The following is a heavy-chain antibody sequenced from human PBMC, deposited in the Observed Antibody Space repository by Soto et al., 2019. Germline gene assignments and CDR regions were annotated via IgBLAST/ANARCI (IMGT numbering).Heavy chain of an antibody. CDR1: GFTFSSYA. CDR3: ARALDGGRRPPALFDY. J-gene: IGHJ4*02. D-gene: IGHD3-16*01. Sequence: QVQLVESGGGVVQPGRSLRLSCAASGFTFSSYAMHLVRQAPGKGLEWVAVISSDGSKKYYADAVRGRFTISRDNSKNTLYLQMNSLRAEDTAVYYCARALDGGRRPPALFDYWGQGTLVTVSS. V-gene: IGHV3-30-3*01. CDR2: ISSDGSKK.